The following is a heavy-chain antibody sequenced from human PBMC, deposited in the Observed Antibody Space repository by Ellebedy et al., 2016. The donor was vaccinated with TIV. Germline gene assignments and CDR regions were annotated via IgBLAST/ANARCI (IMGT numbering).Heavy chain of an antibody. CDR2: INHSGST. D-gene: IGHD6-13*01. Sequence: SETLSLTXAVYGGSFSGYYWSWIRQPPGKGLEWIGEINHSGSTNYNPSLKSRVTISVDTSKNQFSLKLSSVTAADTAVYYCARGRYSSSPGGGRWFDPWGQGTLVTVSS. V-gene: IGHV4-34*01. CDR3: ARGRYSSSPGGGRWFDP. CDR1: GGSFSGYY. J-gene: IGHJ5*02.